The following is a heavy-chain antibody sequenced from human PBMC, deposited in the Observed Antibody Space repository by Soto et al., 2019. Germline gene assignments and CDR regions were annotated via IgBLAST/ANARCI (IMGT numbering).Heavy chain of an antibody. CDR2: IYHSGST. D-gene: IGHD1-26*01. V-gene: IGHV4-38-2*02. CDR3: AREGATSFHPFDY. J-gene: IGHJ4*02. CDR1: GYSISSGYY. Sequence: SETLSLTCAVSGYSISSGYYWGWIRQPPGKGLEWIGSIYHSGSTYYNPSLKSRVTISVDTSKNQFSLKLSSVTAADTAVYYCAREGATSFHPFDYWGQGTQVTFSS.